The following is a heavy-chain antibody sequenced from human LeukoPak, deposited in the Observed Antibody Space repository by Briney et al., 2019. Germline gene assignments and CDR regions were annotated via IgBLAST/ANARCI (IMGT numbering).Heavy chain of an antibody. CDR2: IYISGST. CDR1: GGSISSYY. CDR3: AKTVTTLFRDAFDI. V-gene: IGHV4-4*07. J-gene: IGHJ3*02. D-gene: IGHD4-17*01. Sequence: SETLSLTCTVSGGSISSYYWSWIRQPAGKGLEWIGRIYISGSTNYNPSLKSRVTMSVDTSKNQFSLKLSSVTAADTAMYYCAKTVTTLFRDAFDIWGQGTMVTVSS.